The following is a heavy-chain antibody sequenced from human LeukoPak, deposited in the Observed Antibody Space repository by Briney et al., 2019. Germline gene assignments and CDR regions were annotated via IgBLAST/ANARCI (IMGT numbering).Heavy chain of an antibody. V-gene: IGHV4-59*01. CDR2: IYYSGST. Sequence: PSETLSLTCTVSGGSISSYSWSWIRQPPGKKLEWIGFIYYSGSTNYNPSLKSRVTISVDTSKDQLPLKLSSVTAADTAVYYCAGDNSYSYGYVPFDYWGQGTLVTVSS. CDR3: AGDNSYSYGYVPFDY. D-gene: IGHD5-18*01. CDR1: GGSISSYS. J-gene: IGHJ4*02.